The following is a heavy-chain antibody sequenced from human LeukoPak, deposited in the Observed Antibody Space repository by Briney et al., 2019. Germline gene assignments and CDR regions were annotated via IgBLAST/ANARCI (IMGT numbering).Heavy chain of an antibody. CDR2: IYTTGST. CDR3: ARVVLRYFDWLLSAYHFDY. V-gene: IGHV4-61*02. CDR1: GDSISSGSYY. Sequence: SETLSLTCSVSGDSISSGSYYWSWIRQPAGKGLEWIGRIYTTGSTNYNPSLKSRVTISVDTSENQFSLKLSSVTAADTAVYYCARVVLRYFDWLLSAYHFDYWGQGTLVTVSS. D-gene: IGHD3-9*01. J-gene: IGHJ4*02.